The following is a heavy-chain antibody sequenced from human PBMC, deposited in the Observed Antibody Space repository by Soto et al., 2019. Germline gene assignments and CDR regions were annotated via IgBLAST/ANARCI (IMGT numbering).Heavy chain of an antibody. D-gene: IGHD3-10*01. CDR1: GFTFSNYA. CDR3: AREFAPGSPNYDY. V-gene: IGHV3-23*01. J-gene: IGHJ4*02. CDR2: FTRSGNT. Sequence: GGSLRLSCAASGFTFSNYAMSWVRQAPGKGLEWVSTFTRSGNTYYADSVKGRFTISRDNSKSTLYLQMDSLRAEDTAVYYCAREFAPGSPNYDYWGLGTLVTVSS.